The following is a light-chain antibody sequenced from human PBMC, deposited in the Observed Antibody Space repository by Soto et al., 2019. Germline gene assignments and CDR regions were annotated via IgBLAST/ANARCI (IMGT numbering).Light chain of an antibody. V-gene: IGLV2-14*01. Sequence: QSALTQPASVSGSPGQSIAISCTGTSSDVGAYNYVSWYQQYPAKAPKLMIYDVSNRPSGVSNRFSGSKSGNTASLTISGLQAEDEADYYCSSYTTSSIYVFGAGTKVTVL. CDR1: SSDVGAYNY. CDR2: DVS. J-gene: IGLJ1*01. CDR3: SSYTTSSIYV.